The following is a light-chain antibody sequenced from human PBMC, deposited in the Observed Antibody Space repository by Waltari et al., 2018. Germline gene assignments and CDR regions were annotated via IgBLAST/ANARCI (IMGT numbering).Light chain of an antibody. CDR1: SSDLGGYTL. J-gene: IGLJ2*01. V-gene: IGLV2-23*01. CDR2: EGT. CDR3: CSYAGRITFVV. Sequence: QSALTQPASVSGSPGQSITIPCTGTSSDLGGYTLVPWYQQHPGKAPKVLIYEGTKRPSGISNRFSGSKSGNTASLTISGLQAEDEADYYCCSYAGRITFVVFGGGTKLTVL.